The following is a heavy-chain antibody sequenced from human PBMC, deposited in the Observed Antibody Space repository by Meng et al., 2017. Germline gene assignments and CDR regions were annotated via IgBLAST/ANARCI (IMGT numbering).Heavy chain of an antibody. D-gene: IGHD6-13*01. J-gene: IGHJ4*02. V-gene: IGHV4-34*01. Sequence: QGQLQQWGPGLLKPSETLSPTCAVYGGSFSGYYWSWIRQPPGKGLEWIGEINHSGSTNYNPSLKSRVTISVDTSKNQFSLKLSSVTAADTAVYYCARGPLVHQYFDYWGQGTLVTVSS. CDR3: ARGPLVHQYFDY. CDR2: INHSGST. CDR1: GGSFSGYY.